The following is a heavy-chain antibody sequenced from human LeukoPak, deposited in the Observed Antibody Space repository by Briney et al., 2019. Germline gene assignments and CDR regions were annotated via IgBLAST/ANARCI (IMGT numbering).Heavy chain of an antibody. CDR1: GFTFSSYS. Sequence: GGSLRLSCAASGFTFSSYSMKWVRQAPGKGLEWVSSISSGSSYIYYADSVKGRFTVSRDNAKNSLYLQMSSPRAEDTAVYYCARDYDSSAEDYFDYWGRGTLVTVSS. CDR3: ARDYDSSAEDYFDY. J-gene: IGHJ4*02. CDR2: ISSGSSYI. V-gene: IGHV3-21*01. D-gene: IGHD3-22*01.